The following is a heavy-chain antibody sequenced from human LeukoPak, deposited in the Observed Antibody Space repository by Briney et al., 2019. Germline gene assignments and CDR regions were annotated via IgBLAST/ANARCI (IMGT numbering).Heavy chain of an antibody. Sequence: ASVKVSCKAFGYTFTSYDINWVRQATGQGLEWMGWMNPNSGNTGYAQKFQGRVTMTRNTSISTAYMELSSLRSEDTAVYYCARVIQLPKEYFQHWGQGTLVTVSS. CDR3: ARVIQLPKEYFQH. V-gene: IGHV1-8*01. CDR2: MNPNSGNT. D-gene: IGHD2-2*01. J-gene: IGHJ1*01. CDR1: GYTFTSYD.